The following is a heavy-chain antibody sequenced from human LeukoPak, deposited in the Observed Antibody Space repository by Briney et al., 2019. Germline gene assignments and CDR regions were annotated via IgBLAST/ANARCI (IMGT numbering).Heavy chain of an antibody. CDR1: GFTFSGYW. CDR3: ARGISEAGTDY. V-gene: IGHV3-74*01. CDR2: ITSDGSGT. D-gene: IGHD6-13*01. J-gene: IGHJ4*02. Sequence: PGGSLRLSCAASGFTFSGYWMNWVRQVPGKVPIWVSHITSDGSGTGYADSVRGRFTISRDNAKNTLYLQMNSLRAEDTAVYYCARGISEAGTDYWGQGTLVTVSS.